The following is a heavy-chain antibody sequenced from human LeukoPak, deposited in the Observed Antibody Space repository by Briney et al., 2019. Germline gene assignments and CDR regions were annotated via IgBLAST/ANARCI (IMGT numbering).Heavy chain of an antibody. CDR2: ISGSGGST. Sequence: GGSLRLSCAASGFTFSSYAMSWVRQAPGKGLEWVSAISGSGGSTYYADSVKGRFTISRDNSKNTLYLQMNSLRAEDTAVYYCAKDPNFDWLSQRVGYWGQGTLVTVSS. V-gene: IGHV3-23*01. J-gene: IGHJ4*02. CDR3: AKDPNFDWLSQRVGY. CDR1: GFTFSSYA. D-gene: IGHD3-9*01.